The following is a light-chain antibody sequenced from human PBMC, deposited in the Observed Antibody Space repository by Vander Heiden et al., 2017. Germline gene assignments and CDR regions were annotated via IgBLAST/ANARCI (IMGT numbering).Light chain of an antibody. V-gene: IGKV3-11*01. J-gene: IGKJ4*01. Sequence: EIVLTQSPATLSLSPGERATLSCRASQSVSSYLAWYQQKPGQAPRLLIYDASNRATGIPARFSGSGSGTDFTLTNSSLEPEDFAVYYCQQRSNWPFTFGGGTKVEIK. CDR1: QSVSSY. CDR3: QQRSNWPFT. CDR2: DAS.